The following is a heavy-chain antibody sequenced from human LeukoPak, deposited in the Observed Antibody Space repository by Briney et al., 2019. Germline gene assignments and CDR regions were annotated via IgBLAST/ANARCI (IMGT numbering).Heavy chain of an antibody. CDR3: ARDGLNYYDSSGYQFDC. V-gene: IGHV3-30-3*01. J-gene: IGHJ4*02. CDR2: ISYDGSNK. D-gene: IGHD3-22*01. Sequence: GGSLRLSCAASGFTFSSYAMHWVRQAPGKGLEWVAVISYDGSNKYYADSVKGRFTISRDNSKNTLYLQMNSLRAEDTAVYYCARDGLNYYDSSGYQFDCWGQGTLVTVSS. CDR1: GFTFSSYA.